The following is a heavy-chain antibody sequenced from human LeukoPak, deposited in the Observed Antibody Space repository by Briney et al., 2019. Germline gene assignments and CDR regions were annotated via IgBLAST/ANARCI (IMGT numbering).Heavy chain of an antibody. J-gene: IGHJ4*02. CDR3: GRKAGDCGGGSCYSIDY. CDR2: IIPILGKA. Sequence: SVKVSCKAFGGSFSREAISWVREVPGQGLEWMGGIIPILGKANYAQKFQGRVTITTDDSTSTAYMEVSSLRSEDTAVYYCGRKAGDCGGGSCYSIDYWGQGTLVTVSS. V-gene: IGHV1-69*05. D-gene: IGHD2-15*01. CDR1: GGSFSREA.